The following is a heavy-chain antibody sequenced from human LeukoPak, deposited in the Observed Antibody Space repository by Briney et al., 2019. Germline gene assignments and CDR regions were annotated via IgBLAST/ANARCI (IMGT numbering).Heavy chain of an antibody. CDR1: VFTFSSYP. J-gene: IGHJ5*02. Sequence: GGSLRLSCAASVFTFSSYPMHWVRQAPGKGLEWVAVISHDGSNKYYADSVKGRFTISRDNSKNTLYLQMNSLRPEDTAVYYCARELFGGEIDPWGQGTLVTVSS. CDR2: ISHDGSNK. D-gene: IGHD2-21*01. V-gene: IGHV3-30*04. CDR3: ARELFGGEIDP.